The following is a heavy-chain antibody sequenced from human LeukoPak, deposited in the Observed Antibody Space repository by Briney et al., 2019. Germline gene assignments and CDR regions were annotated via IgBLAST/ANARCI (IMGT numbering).Heavy chain of an antibody. D-gene: IGHD3-10*01. Sequence: ASVKVSCKASGYTFTGYYMHWVRQAPGQGLEWMGWISAYNGNTNYAQKLQGRVTMTTDTSTSTAYMELRSLRSDDTAVYYCARDSTVRGNFDPWGQGTLVTVSS. CDR1: GYTFTGYY. CDR3: ARDSTVRGNFDP. J-gene: IGHJ5*02. CDR2: ISAYNGNT. V-gene: IGHV1-18*04.